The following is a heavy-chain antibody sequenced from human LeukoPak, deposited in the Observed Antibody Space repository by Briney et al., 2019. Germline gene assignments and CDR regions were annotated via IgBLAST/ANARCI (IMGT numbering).Heavy chain of an antibody. J-gene: IGHJ3*02. Sequence: SVKVSCKASGGSFKNFAISWVRQAPGQGPEWMGGFNHIYGTTNYAQKFQGRVTITVDDSTNIAYLDLSSLRSDDTVLYYCARRAEWFSWTRLDAFDIWGQGTMVTVSS. D-gene: IGHD3-3*01. CDR3: ARRAEWFSWTRLDAFDI. CDR1: GGSFKNFA. V-gene: IGHV1-69*13. CDR2: FNHIYGTT.